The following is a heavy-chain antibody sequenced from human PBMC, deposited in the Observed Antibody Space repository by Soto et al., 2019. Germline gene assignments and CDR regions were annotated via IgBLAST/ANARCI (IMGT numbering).Heavy chain of an antibody. V-gene: IGHV3-11*01. CDR1: GFTFSDYY. CDR3: ARGGLDYYDSSGPADAFDI. Sequence: GGSLRLSCAGSGFTFSDYYMSWIRHAPGEGLEWVSYISSSGSTIYYADSVKCRFTISRDNAKNSLYLQMNSLRAEDTAVYYCARGGLDYYDSSGPADAFDIWGQGTMVTVSS. J-gene: IGHJ3*02. D-gene: IGHD3-22*01. CDR2: ISSSGSTI.